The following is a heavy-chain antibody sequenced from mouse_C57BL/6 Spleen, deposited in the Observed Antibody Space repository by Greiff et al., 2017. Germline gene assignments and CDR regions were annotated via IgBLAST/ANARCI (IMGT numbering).Heavy chain of an antibody. D-gene: IGHD2-13*01. Sequence: QVQLQQSGAELVRPGASVTLSCKASGYTFTDYEMHWVKQTPVHGLEWIGAIDPETGGTDYNQKFKGKAILTADKSTSTAYMELRSLTSEDSAVYYCTRRGHMTPYYAMDYWGQGTSVTVSS. J-gene: IGHJ4*01. CDR3: TRRGHMTPYYAMDY. V-gene: IGHV1-15*01. CDR1: GYTFTDYE. CDR2: IDPETGGT.